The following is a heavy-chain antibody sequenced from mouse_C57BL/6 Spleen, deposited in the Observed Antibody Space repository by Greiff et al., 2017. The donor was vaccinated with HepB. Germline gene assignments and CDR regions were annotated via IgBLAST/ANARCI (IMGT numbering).Heavy chain of an antibody. CDR1: GYSITSGYY. V-gene: IGHV3-6*01. CDR3: ARFSSYGAY. D-gene: IGHD1-1*01. Sequence: VQLKESGPGLVKPSQSLSLTCSVTGYSITSGYYWNWIRQFPGNKLEWMGYISYDGSNNYNPSLKNRISITRDTSKNQFFLKLNSVTTEDTATYYCARFSSYGAYWGQGTLVTVSA. CDR2: ISYDGSN. J-gene: IGHJ3*01.